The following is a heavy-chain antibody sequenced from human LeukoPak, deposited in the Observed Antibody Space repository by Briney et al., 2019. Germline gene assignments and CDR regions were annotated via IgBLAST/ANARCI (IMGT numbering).Heavy chain of an antibody. CDR2: IYYSGST. CDR1: GGSISSYY. CDR3: AASARGLDY. J-gene: IGHJ4*02. D-gene: IGHD3-16*01. V-gene: IGHV4-59*01. Sequence: SETLSLTCTVSGGSISSYYWSWIRQPSGKGLEWIGYIYYSGSTNYNPSLKSRVTISVVTSKNQFSLKLSSVTAADTAVYYCAASARGLDYWGQGTLVTVSS.